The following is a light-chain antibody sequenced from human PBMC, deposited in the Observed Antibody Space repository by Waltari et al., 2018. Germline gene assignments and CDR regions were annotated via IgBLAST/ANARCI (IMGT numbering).Light chain of an antibody. CDR2: KAS. CDR3: QQYNSYSLT. Sequence: EIQMTQSPSTMSASVGDRVTITCRAIQSISSWLAWYQQKPGKAPKRLIYKASSLESGVPSRFSGSGSGTEFTLPISSLQPDYFATYYCQQYNSYSLTFGQATKVEIK. V-gene: IGKV1-5*03. CDR1: QSISSW. J-gene: IGKJ1*01.